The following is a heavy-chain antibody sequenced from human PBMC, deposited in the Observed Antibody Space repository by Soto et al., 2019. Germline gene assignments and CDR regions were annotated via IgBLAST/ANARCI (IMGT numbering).Heavy chain of an antibody. J-gene: IGHJ5*02. CDR1: GFTFSNYA. D-gene: IGHD2-2*01. Sequence: EVQLLESGGDLVQPGGSLRLSCAASGFTFSNYAISWVRQAPGKGLEWVSGISGSGGSTYYADSVKGRFTISRDNSKNTLYLQMNSLRAEDTAVYYCAKGTGIVVVPTAMSWGQGTLVTVSS. CDR3: AKGTGIVVVPTAMS. V-gene: IGHV3-23*01. CDR2: ISGSGGST.